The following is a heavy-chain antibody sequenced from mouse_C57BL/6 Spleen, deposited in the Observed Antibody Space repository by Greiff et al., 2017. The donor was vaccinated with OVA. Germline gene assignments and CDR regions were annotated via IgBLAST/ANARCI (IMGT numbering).Heavy chain of an antibody. D-gene: IGHD2-5*01. J-gene: IGHJ2*01. CDR1: GYTFTDYE. Sequence: VQVVESGAELVRPGASVTLSCKASGYTFTDYEMHWVKQTPVHGLEWIGAIDPETGGTAYNQKFKGKAILTADKSSSTAYMELRSLTSEDSAVYYCTRSRSNYLYYFDYWGQGTTLTVSS. CDR3: TRSRSNYLYYFDY. V-gene: IGHV1-15*01. CDR2: IDPETGGT.